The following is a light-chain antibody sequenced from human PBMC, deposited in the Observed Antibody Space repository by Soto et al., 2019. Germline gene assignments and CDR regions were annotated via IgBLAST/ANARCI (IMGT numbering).Light chain of an antibody. CDR2: DVS. CDR1: QSVTSS. CDR3: QQRTSWPT. Sequence: EIVLTQSPATLSLSPRDRATLSCRASQSVTSSSAWFQQKPGQAPRLLIYDVSRRATAIPARFSGSGSGTDFTLTISSLEPEDFAVYYCQQRTSWPTFGGGTKVDIK. J-gene: IGKJ4*01. V-gene: IGKV3-11*01.